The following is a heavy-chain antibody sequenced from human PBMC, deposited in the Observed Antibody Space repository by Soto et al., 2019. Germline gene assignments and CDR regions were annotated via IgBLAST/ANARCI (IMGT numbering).Heavy chain of an antibody. Sequence: GGSLRLSCRASGITFSNYWMTWVRQAPGKGPEWVANIHKDGSEKYYVDSVRGRFTVSRDNAKNSMFLQMNSLRAEDTAVYYCALTKGIAVDGSFDYWGKGHMVTVSS. J-gene: IGHJ4*02. CDR1: GITFSNYW. V-gene: IGHV3-7*03. CDR2: IHKDGSEK. D-gene: IGHD6-19*01. CDR3: ALTKGIAVDGSFDY.